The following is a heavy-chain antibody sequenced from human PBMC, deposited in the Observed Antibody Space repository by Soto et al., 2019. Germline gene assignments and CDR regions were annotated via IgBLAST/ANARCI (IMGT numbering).Heavy chain of an antibody. CDR3: ARLYCSASSCYSVGGFDI. CDR1: GFTFSTYG. CDR2: VWFDGSEK. V-gene: IGHV3-33*01. Sequence: QVQLVESGGGVVQPGRSLRLSRAASGFTFSTYGMHWVRQAPGKGLEWVALVWFDGSEKYSSDSVKGRFTISRDNSKNTLYLQMNSLRAEDTAVYYCARLYCSASSCYSVGGFDIWGQGTMVTVSS. J-gene: IGHJ3*02. D-gene: IGHD2-15*01.